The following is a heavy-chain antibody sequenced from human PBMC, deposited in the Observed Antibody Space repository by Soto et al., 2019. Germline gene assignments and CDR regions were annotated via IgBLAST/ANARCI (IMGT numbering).Heavy chain of an antibody. CDR2: ISYDGSNK. CDR1: GFTFSSYG. Sequence: QVQLVESGGGVVQPGRSLRLSCAASGFTFSSYGMHWVRQAPGKGLEWVAVISYDGSNKYYADSVKGRFTISRDNSQNTLYLQMNSLRAEDTAVYYCAKAKDDIVVVPAAITSPPRNYGMDVWGQGTTVTVSS. CDR3: AKAKDDIVVVPAAITSPPRNYGMDV. D-gene: IGHD2-2*02. J-gene: IGHJ6*02. V-gene: IGHV3-30*18.